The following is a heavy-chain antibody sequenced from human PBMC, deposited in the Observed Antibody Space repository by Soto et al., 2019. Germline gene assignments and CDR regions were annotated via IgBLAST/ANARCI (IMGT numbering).Heavy chain of an antibody. V-gene: IGHV3-33*03. CDR1: EFTFSSYG. J-gene: IGHJ4*02. CDR2: IWYDGTKK. CDR3: ANILPGPTDY. Sequence: QVQVVESGGGVVQPGRSLRLSCAASEFTFSSYGMHWVRQAPGKGLEWVADIWYDGTKKHYADSVKGRFSISGDNSKNTVDLQMNSLRAEDTAVYYCANILPGPTDYWGQGTLVTVSS. D-gene: IGHD1-1*01.